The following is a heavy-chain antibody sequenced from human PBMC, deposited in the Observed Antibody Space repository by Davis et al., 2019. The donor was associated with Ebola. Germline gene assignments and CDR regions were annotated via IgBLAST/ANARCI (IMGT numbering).Heavy chain of an antibody. V-gene: IGHV3-7*01. J-gene: IGHJ3*01. D-gene: IGHD3-16*01. CDR1: GYTFSSRW. Sequence: GESLKISCAASGYTFSSRWMSWVRQAPGKGLEWVANIKQDGSEIYYVDSVKGRFTISRDDARNSLYLLMNSLRAEDTAVYYCVREGGFAFDAWGQGTVVTVSS. CDR2: IKQDGSEI. CDR3: VREGGFAFDA.